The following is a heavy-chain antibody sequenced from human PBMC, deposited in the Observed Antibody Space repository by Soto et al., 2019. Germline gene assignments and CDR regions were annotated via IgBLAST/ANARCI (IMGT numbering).Heavy chain of an antibody. D-gene: IGHD3-10*01. CDR1: GGSISSGDYY. CDR2: IYYSGST. V-gene: IGHV4-30-4*01. Sequence: PSETVSLTCTVSGGSISSGDYYWSWIRLPPGKGLEWIGYIYYSGSTYYSPSLKSRATISVDTSKNQFSLKLSSVTAADTAVYYCARARGLWFGDHKTPPRYYFDYWGQGTLVTVSS. CDR3: ARARGLWFGDHKTPPRYYFDY. J-gene: IGHJ4*02.